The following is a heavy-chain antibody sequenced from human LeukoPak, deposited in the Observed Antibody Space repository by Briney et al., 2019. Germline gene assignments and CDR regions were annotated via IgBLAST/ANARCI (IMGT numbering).Heavy chain of an antibody. J-gene: IGHJ4*02. CDR1: GFTFSSYG. Sequence: SGGSLRLSCAASGFTFSSYGMHWVRQAPGKGLEWVAVISYDGSNKYYADSVKGRFTISRDNSKNTLYLQMNSLRAEDTAVYYCAKPNIVVVPAAGIDYWGQGTLVTVSS. V-gene: IGHV3-30*18. D-gene: IGHD2-2*01. CDR3: AKPNIVVVPAAGIDY. CDR2: ISYDGSNK.